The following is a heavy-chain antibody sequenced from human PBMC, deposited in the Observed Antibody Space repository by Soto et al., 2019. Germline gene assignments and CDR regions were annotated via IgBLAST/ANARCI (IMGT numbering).Heavy chain of an antibody. Sequence: QVQLQESGPGLVKPSQTLSLTCTVSGDSISNDNYYWSWIRQPPGKGLEWIGHIYHSGSTYRNPSLKSRLTISITPSKKQFSLNLISVPAVDTAVYYCARTVSPPPFYDADADYERWGRGTLVTVSS. CDR1: GDSISNDNYY. V-gene: IGHV4-30-4*01. J-gene: IGHJ4*02. D-gene: IGHD3-16*01. CDR2: IYHSGST. CDR3: ARTVSPPPFYDADADYER.